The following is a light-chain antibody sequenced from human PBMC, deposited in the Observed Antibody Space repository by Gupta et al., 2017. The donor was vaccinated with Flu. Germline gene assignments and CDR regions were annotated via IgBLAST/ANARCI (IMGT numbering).Light chain of an antibody. CDR1: NVGIKR. CDR3: QVWDISSDHVV. Sequence: SYVLTQPPSVSVAPGQTARITCGGNNVGIKRVHWYQQKPGQAPVLVVYDDSDRPSGIPVRFSGSSSGNTATLTISRVEAGDEADYYCQVWDISSDHVVFGGGTKLTVL. V-gene: IGLV3-21*02. CDR2: DDS. J-gene: IGLJ3*02.